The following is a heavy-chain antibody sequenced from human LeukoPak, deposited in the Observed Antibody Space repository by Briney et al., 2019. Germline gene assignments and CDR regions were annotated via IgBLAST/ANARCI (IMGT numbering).Heavy chain of an antibody. CDR3: ARDGYTYGSFDY. Sequence: SETLSLTCISGGSISSSSYYWGRIRQPPGKGLEWIGSIYYSGSTYSNPSLKSRVTISVDTSKSQFSLKLSSVTAADTAVYYCARDGYTYGSFDYWGQGTLVTVSS. V-gene: IGHV4-39*01. D-gene: IGHD5-18*01. J-gene: IGHJ4*02. CDR2: IYYSGST. CDR1: GGSISSSSYY.